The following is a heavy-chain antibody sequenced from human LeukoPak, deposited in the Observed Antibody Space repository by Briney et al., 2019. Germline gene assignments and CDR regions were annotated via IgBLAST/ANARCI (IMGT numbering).Heavy chain of an antibody. D-gene: IGHD6-13*01. Sequence: SVKVSCKAFGGTFGNIAVTWVRQAPGQGLEWMGGIIPIFGIPNSAQKFQGRVTITAEESTSTVYMELSSLTSDGTAVYYCARGERIGAVDNWFDPWGQGTLVTVSS. CDR3: ARGERIGAVDNWFDP. CDR2: IIPIFGIP. J-gene: IGHJ5*02. CDR1: GGTFGNIA. V-gene: IGHV1-69*13.